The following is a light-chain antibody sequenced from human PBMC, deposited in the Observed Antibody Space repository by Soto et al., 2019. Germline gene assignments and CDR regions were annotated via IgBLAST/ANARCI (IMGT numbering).Light chain of an antibody. CDR1: QGISSW. V-gene: IGKV1-12*01. CDR3: QQYNSWT. CDR2: TAS. Sequence: DIQMTQSPSSVSASVGDRVTITCRASQGISSWLAWYHQKPGKAPKLLIYTASSLQSGVPSRFTGSGSGTESTLTISSLQPDDFATYYCQQYNSWTFGQGTKVDIK. J-gene: IGKJ1*01.